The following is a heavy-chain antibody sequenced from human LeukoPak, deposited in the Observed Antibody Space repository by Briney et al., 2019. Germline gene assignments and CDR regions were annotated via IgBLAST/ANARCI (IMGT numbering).Heavy chain of an antibody. CDR3: ARAQAIVGATTIDC. CDR2: INPNSGGT. V-gene: IGHV1-2*02. CDR1: GYTFTGYY. D-gene: IGHD1-26*01. J-gene: IGHJ4*02. Sequence: ASVKVSFKASGYTFTGYYMHWVRQAPGQGLEWMGWINPNSGGTNYAQKFQGRVTMTRDTSISTAYMELSRLRSDDTAVYYCARAQAIVGATTIDCWGQGTLVTVSS.